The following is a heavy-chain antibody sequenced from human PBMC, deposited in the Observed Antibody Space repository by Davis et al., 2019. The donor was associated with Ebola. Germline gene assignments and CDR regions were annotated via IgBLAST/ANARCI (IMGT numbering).Heavy chain of an antibody. Sequence: PSETLSLTCTVSGVSFSTSYYWGWIRQSPGKGLAWIASISHTGSTYYNPSLRSRVTISVDTSKNQFSLKLSSVTAADTGVYFCATLHQIRGNDCFDYWGQGALVTVSS. D-gene: IGHD4-11*01. CDR3: ATLHQIRGNDCFDY. V-gene: IGHV4-38-2*02. CDR2: ISHTGST. CDR1: GVSFSTSYY. J-gene: IGHJ4*02.